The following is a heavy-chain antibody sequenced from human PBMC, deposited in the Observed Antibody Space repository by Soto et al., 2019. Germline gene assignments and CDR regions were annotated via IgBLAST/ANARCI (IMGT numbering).Heavy chain of an antibody. J-gene: IGHJ6*02. CDR3: AQDRSGSYPFYYGMDV. D-gene: IGHD1-26*01. Sequence: GGSLRLSCAASGFTFSSYAMHWVRQAPGKGLEWVAVISYDGSNKYYADSVKGRFTISRDNSNTTLFLQMNTLRPEDTAVYYCAQDRSGSYPFYYGMDVWGQGTTVTVSS. V-gene: IGHV3-30-3*01. CDR1: GFTFSSYA. CDR2: ISYDGSNK.